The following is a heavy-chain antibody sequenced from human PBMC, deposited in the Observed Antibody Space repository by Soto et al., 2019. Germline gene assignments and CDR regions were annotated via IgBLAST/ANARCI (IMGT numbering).Heavy chain of an antibody. D-gene: IGHD6-13*01. CDR3: ARTTTGIAAASYYYYGMDV. Sequence: QVQLVQSGAEVKKPGSSVKVSCKASGGTFSSYAISWVRQAPGQGLEWMGGIIPIFGTANYAQKFQGRVTITADKATSIAYMDLSSLRSEDTAVYYCARTTTGIAAASYYYYGMDVWGQGTTVTVSS. CDR1: GGTFSSYA. J-gene: IGHJ6*02. V-gene: IGHV1-69*06. CDR2: IIPIFGTA.